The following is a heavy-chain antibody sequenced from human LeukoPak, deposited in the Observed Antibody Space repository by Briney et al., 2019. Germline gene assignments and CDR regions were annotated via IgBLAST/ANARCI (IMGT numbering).Heavy chain of an antibody. CDR3: ARGIPHCSGGSCYIWYYYYGMDV. Sequence: SQTLSLTCTVSGGSISSGSYYWSWIRQPAGKGLEWIGRIYTSGSTNYNPSLKSRVTISVDTSKNQFSLKLSSVTAADTAVYYCARGIPHCSGGSCYIWYYYYGMDVWGQGTTVTVSS. CDR1: GGSISSGSYY. J-gene: IGHJ6*02. CDR2: IYTSGST. V-gene: IGHV4-61*02. D-gene: IGHD2-15*01.